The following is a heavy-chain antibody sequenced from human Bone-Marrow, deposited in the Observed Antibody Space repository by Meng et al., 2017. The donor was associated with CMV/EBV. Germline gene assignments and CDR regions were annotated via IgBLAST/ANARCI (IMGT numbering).Heavy chain of an antibody. Sequence: GESLKISCAASGFTFSSYAMSWVRQAPGKGLEWVANIKQDGSEKYYVDSVKGRFTISRDNAKNSLYLQMNSLRAEDTAVYYCARENNYYYYYGMDVWGQGTTVTVSS. J-gene: IGHJ6*02. CDR2: IKQDGSEK. CDR1: GFTFSSYA. V-gene: IGHV3-7*01. CDR3: ARENNYYYYYGMDV. D-gene: IGHD2/OR15-2a*01.